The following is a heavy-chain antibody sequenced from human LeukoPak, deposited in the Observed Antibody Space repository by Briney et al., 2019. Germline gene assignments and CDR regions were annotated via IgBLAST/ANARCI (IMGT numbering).Heavy chain of an antibody. Sequence: GGSLRLSCTASGFTFATYAMHWVRQAPGKGLEWVALIWYDGSNKYYADSVRGRSTISRDNSKITLYLQMNSLRAEDTALYYCAGGSGDYSLDYWGQGTLVTVSS. V-gene: IGHV3-33*01. D-gene: IGHD4-17*01. CDR1: GFTFATYA. CDR3: AGGSGDYSLDY. J-gene: IGHJ4*02. CDR2: IWYDGSNK.